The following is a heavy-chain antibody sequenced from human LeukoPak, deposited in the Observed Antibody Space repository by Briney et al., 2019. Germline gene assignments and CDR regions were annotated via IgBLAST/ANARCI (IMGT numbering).Heavy chain of an antibody. J-gene: IGHJ5*02. D-gene: IGHD6-13*01. CDR3: ARRPIAAGNNWFDP. CDR2: IYYTGTT. Sequence: NSSETLSLTCTVSGGSISSAAYYWGWVRQPPAKGLDWIGSIYYTGTTYYSPPLQTRATLSFDTSKNQFSLKLTSVTATDTAVYFCARRPIAAGNNWFDPWGQGTLVTVSS. CDR1: GGSISSAAYY. V-gene: IGHV4-39*01.